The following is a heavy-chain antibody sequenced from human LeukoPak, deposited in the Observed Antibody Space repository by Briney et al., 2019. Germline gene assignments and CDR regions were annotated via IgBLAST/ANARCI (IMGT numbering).Heavy chain of an antibody. V-gene: IGHV1-69*13. D-gene: IGHD3-3*01. CDR1: GGTFSSYA. J-gene: IGHJ6*03. Sequence: GASVKVSCKASGGTFSSYAISWVRQAPGQGLEWMGGIIPIFGTANYAQKFQGRVTITADESTSTAYMELRSLRSDDTAVYYCAREGTYYDFWSGYYTADYYYYYYMDVWGKGTTVTVSS. CDR3: AREGTYYDFWSGYYTADYYYYYYMDV. CDR2: IIPIFGTA.